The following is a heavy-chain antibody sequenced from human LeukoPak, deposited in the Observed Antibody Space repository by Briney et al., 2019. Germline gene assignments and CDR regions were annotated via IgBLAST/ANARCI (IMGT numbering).Heavy chain of an antibody. CDR1: GFTFSSNG. Sequence: PGGSLRLSCAASGFTFSSNGMHWVRQAPGKGLERVAVIWYDGSNKYYADSVKGRFTISRDNSKNTLYLQMNSLRAEDAAVYYCAKDPRGSYSRDYYYYMDVWGKGTTVTVSS. J-gene: IGHJ6*03. V-gene: IGHV3-33*06. CDR3: AKDPRGSYSRDYYYYMDV. D-gene: IGHD1-26*01. CDR2: IWYDGSNK.